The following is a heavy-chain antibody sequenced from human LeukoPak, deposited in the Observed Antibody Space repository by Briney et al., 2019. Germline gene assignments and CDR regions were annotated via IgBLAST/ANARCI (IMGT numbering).Heavy chain of an antibody. CDR1: GGSISSSSYY. Sequence: SETLSLTCTVSGGSISSSSYYWGWIRQPPGKGLEWIGSIYHSGNTYYNPSLKSRVTVSVDTSKNHFSLKLSSVTAADTAVYYCARSGSGVDMSTGYFRRDAFDIWGPGTMVTVSS. D-gene: IGHD3-9*01. CDR2: IYHSGNT. J-gene: IGHJ3*02. V-gene: IGHV4-39*02. CDR3: ARSGSGVDMSTGYFRRDAFDI.